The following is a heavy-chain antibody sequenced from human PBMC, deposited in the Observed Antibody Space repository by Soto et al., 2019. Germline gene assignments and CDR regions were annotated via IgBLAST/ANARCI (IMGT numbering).Heavy chain of an antibody. CDR1: GCPFNSYT. CDR2: ISSSSSYI. J-gene: IGHJ6*03. V-gene: IGHV3-21*01. CDR3: ASQYGDYDYYYYYMDV. Sequence: GGSLRLSCAASGCPFNSYTMTWVRQAPGMGLEWVSSISSSSSYIYYADSVKGRFTISRDNAKNSLYLQMNSLRAEDTAVYYCASQYGDYDYYYYYMDVWGKGTTVTVSS. D-gene: IGHD4-17*01.